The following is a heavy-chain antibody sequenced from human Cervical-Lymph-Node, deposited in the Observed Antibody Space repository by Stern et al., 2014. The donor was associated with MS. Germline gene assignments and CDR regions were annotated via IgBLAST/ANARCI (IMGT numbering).Heavy chain of an antibody. D-gene: IGHD1-26*01. CDR3: ARGELKEGLVRGMDV. CDR1: GGTFTSYA. J-gene: IGHJ6*02. Sequence: QVQLVQSGAEVKKPGSSVKVSCKASGGTFTSYAISWVRQTPGQGLEWMGGIIPIFGKASYAQTFHGRVTITADESTSTAYMELSSLRSEDTAVYYCARGELKEGLVRGMDVWGQGTTVTVSS. V-gene: IGHV1-69*01. CDR2: IIPIFGKA.